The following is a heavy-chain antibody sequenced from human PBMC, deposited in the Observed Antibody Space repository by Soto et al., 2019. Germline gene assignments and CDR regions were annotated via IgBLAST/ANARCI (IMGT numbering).Heavy chain of an antibody. CDR1: GGSFSSYY. CDR2: INHSGTT. J-gene: IGHJ6*03. CDR3: ARMAGVVVSPVLYFYMDV. V-gene: IGHV4-34*01. D-gene: IGHD2-2*01. Sequence: PSETLSLTCAVSGGSFSSYYWSWIRQPPGKGLEWIGEINHSGTTNYNPSLKSRVTISLDTSKNQFSLKLSSVTAAATAMYYCARMAGVVVSPVLYFYMDVWGKGTTVTVSS.